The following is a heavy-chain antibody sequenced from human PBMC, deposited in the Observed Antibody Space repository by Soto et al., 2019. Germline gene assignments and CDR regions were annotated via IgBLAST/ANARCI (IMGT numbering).Heavy chain of an antibody. J-gene: IGHJ6*03. CDR3: ARGLFYYGSGSYTMDV. D-gene: IGHD3-10*01. V-gene: IGHV1-8*01. CDR2: MNPNSGNT. CDR1: GYTFTSYD. Sequence: QVQMVQSGAEVKKPGASVKVSCKASGYTFTSYDINWVRQATGQGLEWMGWMNPNSGNTGYAQKFQGRVTMTRNTSISTAYMELSSLRSEDTAVYYCARGLFYYGSGSYTMDVWGKGTTVTVSS.